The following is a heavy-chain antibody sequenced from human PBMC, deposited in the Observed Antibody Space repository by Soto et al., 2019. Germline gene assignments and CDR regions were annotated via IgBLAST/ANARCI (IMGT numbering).Heavy chain of an antibody. V-gene: IGHV1-69*06. D-gene: IGHD3-9*01. CDR1: GGTFSSYA. CDR2: IIPIFGTA. CDR3: ARVLRGYFDLNWFDP. J-gene: IGHJ5*02. Sequence: SVKVSCKASGGTFSSYAISWVRQAPGQGLEWMGGIIPIFGTANYAQKFQGRVTITADKSTSTAYMELSSLRSEDTAVYYCARVLRGYFDLNWFDPWGQGTLVTVSS.